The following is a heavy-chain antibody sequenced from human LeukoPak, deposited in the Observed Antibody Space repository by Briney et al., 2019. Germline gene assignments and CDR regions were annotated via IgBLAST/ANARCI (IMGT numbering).Heavy chain of an antibody. D-gene: IGHD6-19*01. J-gene: IGHJ4*01. Sequence: GGSLRLSCAASGFTFDDYGMSWVRQAPGKGLEWVSTLSGSGITTYYADSVKGRFTISRDNSKNTLYLQMNSLRAEDTAVYYCAKGIYSSGWSYFDYWGHGTLVTVSS. CDR3: AKGIYSSGWSYFDY. CDR1: GFTFDDYG. V-gene: IGHV3-23*01. CDR2: LSGSGITT.